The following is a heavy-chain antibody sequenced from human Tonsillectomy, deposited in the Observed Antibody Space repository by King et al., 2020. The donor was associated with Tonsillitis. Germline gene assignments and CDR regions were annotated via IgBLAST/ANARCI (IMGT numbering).Heavy chain of an antibody. J-gene: IGHJ3*02. CDR1: GFTFGKYG. D-gene: IGHD2-15*01. V-gene: IGHV3-23*04. CDR3: ARGYCSGGKCYNDAFDI. Sequence: MQLVQSGGGLARPGGSLRVSCVVSGFTFGKYGMGWVRQAPGKGLEWVAAISGGGFSTNYAESVEGRFAISRDNSENTLYLQMNNLRAEDTAIYYCARGYCSGGKCYNDAFDIWGHGTMLTVSS. CDR2: ISGGGFST.